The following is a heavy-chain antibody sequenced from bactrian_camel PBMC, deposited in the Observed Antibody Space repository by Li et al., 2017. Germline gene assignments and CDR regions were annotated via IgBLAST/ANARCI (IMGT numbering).Heavy chain of an antibody. CDR3: AAGPTFWPSRLVLQAEHYDY. D-gene: IGHD3*01. V-gene: IGHV3S54*01. CDR2: VYTGDGST. Sequence: QVQLVESGGGSVQAGGSLTLSCIVSGYPYSSKCLGWFRQAPGKEREGVALVYTGDGSTYYADSVKGRFTISRDNPKNTVYLQMNSLKFEDTGMYYCAAGPTFWPSRLVLQAEHYDYWGQGTQVTVS. J-gene: IGHJ4*01. CDR1: GYPYSSKC.